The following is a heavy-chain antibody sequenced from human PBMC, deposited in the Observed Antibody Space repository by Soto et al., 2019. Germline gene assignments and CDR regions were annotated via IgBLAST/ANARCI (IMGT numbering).Heavy chain of an antibody. J-gene: IGHJ4*02. Sequence: SETLSLTCTVSGGSISSYYWSWIRQPPGKGLEWIGYTYYSGSTNYNPSLKSRVTMSVDTSKNQFSLKLSSVTAVDTAVYYCARSAVAITSVGYFDYWGQGALVTVSS. CDR2: TYYSGST. CDR3: ARSAVAITSVGYFDY. D-gene: IGHD3-22*01. V-gene: IGHV4-59*12. CDR1: GGSISSYY.